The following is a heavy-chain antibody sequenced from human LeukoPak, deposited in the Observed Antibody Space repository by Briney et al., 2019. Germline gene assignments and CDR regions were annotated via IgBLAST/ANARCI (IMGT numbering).Heavy chain of an antibody. V-gene: IGHV1-3*01. D-gene: IGHD2-15*01. CDR3: ARDRWHCRVNCDSVYYFALDV. CDR1: GYTFTNYA. CDR2: INPGNGDT. Sequence: GASVNVSCKGSGYTFTNYAIHWVRQAPGQSLEWLGWINPGNGDTKYSQDFQGRVTINTDTSAATAYVELNSLTSEDTAVYYCARDRWHCRVNCDSVYYFALDVWGRGTTVTVSS. J-gene: IGHJ6*02.